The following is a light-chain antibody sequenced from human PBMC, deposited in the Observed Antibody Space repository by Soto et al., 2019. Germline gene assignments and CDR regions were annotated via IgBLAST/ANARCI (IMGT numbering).Light chain of an antibody. CDR1: QSVRSSS. CDR2: AAS. J-gene: IGKJ1*01. Sequence: EIVLTQSPDTLSLSPGERATLSCRASQSVRSSSFAWYQQKPGQAPRLLIYAASTRAPAIPDRFSGSGSGTDFTLTISRLEAEDFAVYYCQQYQFGTSQAFGQGTKVEIK. CDR3: QQYQFGTSQA. V-gene: IGKV3-20*01.